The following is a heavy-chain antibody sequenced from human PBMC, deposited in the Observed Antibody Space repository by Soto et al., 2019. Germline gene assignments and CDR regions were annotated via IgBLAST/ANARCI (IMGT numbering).Heavy chain of an antibody. CDR2: IYWDDDK. Sequence: QITLKESGPTLVKPTQTLTLTCTFSGFSLSTIGVGVGWIRQPPGKALEWLALIYWDDDKRYSPSLKSRLTVTKDNSKNQVVLTMTNMDPVDTATYYCVQSRCGGDCLQSYSSHSYYGLDVWGQGTTVTVSS. D-gene: IGHD2-21*02. V-gene: IGHV2-5*02. CDR3: VQSRCGGDCLQSYSSHSYYGLDV. CDR1: GFSLSTIGVG. J-gene: IGHJ6*02.